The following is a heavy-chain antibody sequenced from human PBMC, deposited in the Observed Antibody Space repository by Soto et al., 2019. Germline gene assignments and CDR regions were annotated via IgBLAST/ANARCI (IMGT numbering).Heavy chain of an antibody. Sequence: NPGGSLRLSCAASGFTFSDYYMSWIRQAPGKGLEWVSYISSSGSTIYYADSVKGRFTISRDNAKNSLYLQMNSLRAEDTAVYYCASHYDFWSGSGVVDPWGQGTLVTVSS. CDR1: GFTFSDYY. CDR2: ISSSGSTI. V-gene: IGHV3-11*01. J-gene: IGHJ5*02. CDR3: ASHYDFWSGSGVVDP. D-gene: IGHD3-3*01.